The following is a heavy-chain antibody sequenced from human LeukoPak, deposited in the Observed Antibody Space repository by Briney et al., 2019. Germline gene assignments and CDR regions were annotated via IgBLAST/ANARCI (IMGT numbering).Heavy chain of an antibody. J-gene: IGHJ4*02. Sequence: GGSLRLSCAASGFTFSSYAMSWVRQAPGKGLEWVSAISGSGGSTYYADSVKGRLTISRDNSKNTLYLQMNSLRAEDTAVYYCAKDPGYCSSTSCNDYWGQGTLVTVSS. V-gene: IGHV3-23*01. CDR1: GFTFSSYA. D-gene: IGHD2-2*01. CDR3: AKDPGYCSSTSCNDY. CDR2: ISGSGGST.